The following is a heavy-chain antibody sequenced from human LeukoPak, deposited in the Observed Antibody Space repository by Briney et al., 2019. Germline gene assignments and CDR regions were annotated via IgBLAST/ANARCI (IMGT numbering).Heavy chain of an antibody. CDR3: AKEKSPLYYYYYMDV. V-gene: IGHV1-2*02. CDR1: GYTFTGYH. CDR2: INPNSGGT. Sequence: ASVKVSCKASGYTFTGYHMHWVRQAPGQGLEWMGWINPNSGGTNYAQKFQGRVTMTRDTSISTAYMELSRLRSDDTAVYYCAKEKSPLYYYYYMDVWGKGTTVTVSS. J-gene: IGHJ6*03.